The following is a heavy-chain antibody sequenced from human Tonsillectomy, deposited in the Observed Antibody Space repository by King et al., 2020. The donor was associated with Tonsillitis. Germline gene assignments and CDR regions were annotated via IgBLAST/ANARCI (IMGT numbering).Heavy chain of an antibody. V-gene: IGHV3-15*01. J-gene: IGHJ4*02. CDR1: GFTFTNAW. D-gene: IGHD1-26*01. CDR3: TTELRWELPNVDY. Sequence: VQLVQSGGGLVKPGGSLRLSCAASGFTFTNAWMRWVRQAPGKGLEWVARIKSKTDGGTTDYAAPVKGRFTVSRDDSKNTLYLQMNSLKTEDTAVYYCTTELRWELPNVDYWGQGTLVTVSS. CDR2: IKSKTDGGTT.